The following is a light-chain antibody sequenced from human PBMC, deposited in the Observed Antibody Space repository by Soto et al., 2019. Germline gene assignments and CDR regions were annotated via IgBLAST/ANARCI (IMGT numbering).Light chain of an antibody. CDR2: SDN. CDR3: AAWDDSLNGL. Sequence: QSVLTQPPSASGTPGQRVTISCSGSSSNIGSYTVNWYQQLPGTAPKLLIYSDNQRTSGVPERFSGSKSGTSASLAISGLQSEDEADYYCAAWDDSLNGLFGGGTKLTVL. J-gene: IGLJ2*01. CDR1: SSNIGSYT. V-gene: IGLV1-44*01.